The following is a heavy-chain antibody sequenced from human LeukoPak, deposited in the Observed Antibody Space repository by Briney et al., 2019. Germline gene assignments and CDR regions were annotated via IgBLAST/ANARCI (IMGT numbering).Heavy chain of an antibody. CDR3: AKDVVAVAGHSFDY. D-gene: IGHD6-13*01. CDR2: IWYDGSNK. CDR1: GFTFSSYW. Sequence: GGSLRLSCAASGFTFSSYWMNWARQAPGKGLEWVAVIWYDGSNKYYADSVKGRFTISRDNSKNTLYLQMNSLRAEDTAVYYCAKDVVAVAGHSFDYWGQGTLVTVSS. V-gene: IGHV3-33*06. J-gene: IGHJ4*02.